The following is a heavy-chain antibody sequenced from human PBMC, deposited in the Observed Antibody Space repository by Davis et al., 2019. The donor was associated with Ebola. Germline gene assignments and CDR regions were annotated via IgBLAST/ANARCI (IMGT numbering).Heavy chain of an antibody. CDR2: IYYSGST. J-gene: IGHJ6*03. D-gene: IGHD2-21*02. CDR1: GGSISSGGYY. Sequence: PSETLSLTCTVSGGSISSGGYYWSWIRQHPGKGLEWIGYIYYSGSTYYNPSLKSRVTISVDTSKNQFSLKLSSVTAADTAVYYCARDLGDPAYMDVWGKGTTVTVSS. V-gene: IGHV4-31*03. CDR3: ARDLGDPAYMDV.